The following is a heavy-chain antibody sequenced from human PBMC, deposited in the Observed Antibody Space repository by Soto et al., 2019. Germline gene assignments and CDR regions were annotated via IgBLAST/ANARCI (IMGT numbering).Heavy chain of an antibody. CDR2: ISYDGSNQ. V-gene: IGHV3-30*18. D-gene: IGHD2-8*02. CDR1: GFIFSTYG. Sequence: QVQLVESGGGVVQPGRSLRLSCAASGFIFSTYGMHWVRQAPGKGLEWVAVISYDGSNQYYEDSVKGRFTISRDNSKNTLYLQMNSLRVEDTAVYYCAKSWSGSHGAFDMRGQGTMVTFSA. CDR3: AKSWSGSHGAFDM. J-gene: IGHJ3*02.